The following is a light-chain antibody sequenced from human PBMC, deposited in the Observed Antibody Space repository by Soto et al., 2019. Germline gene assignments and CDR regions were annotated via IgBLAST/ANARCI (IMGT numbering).Light chain of an antibody. CDR2: DVN. V-gene: IGLV2-11*01. CDR3: CSYAGTYAYV. Sequence: QSALTQPRSVSGSPGQSITISCTGTSSDVGNYNYVSWYQQHPGTAPKLMIYDVNKRPSGIPDRFSGSKSGNTASLTISGLQAEDEAYYYCCSYAGTYAYVFGIGTKVTVL. J-gene: IGLJ1*01. CDR1: SSDVGNYNY.